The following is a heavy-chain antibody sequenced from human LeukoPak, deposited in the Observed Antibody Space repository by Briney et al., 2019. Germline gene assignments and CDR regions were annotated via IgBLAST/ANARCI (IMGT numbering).Heavy chain of an antibody. CDR2: INSDSNYI. CDR1: GFTFRSYS. J-gene: IGHJ4*02. CDR3: ARGCSSTSCYRY. V-gene: IGHV3-21*01. D-gene: IGHD2-2*01. Sequence: GGSLRLSCAASGFTFRSYSMNWVRQAPGKGLEWVSSINSDSNYIYYADSVQGRFTISRDNAKNSLYLQMNSLRAEDTAVYYCARGCSSTSCYRYWGQGTLVTVSS.